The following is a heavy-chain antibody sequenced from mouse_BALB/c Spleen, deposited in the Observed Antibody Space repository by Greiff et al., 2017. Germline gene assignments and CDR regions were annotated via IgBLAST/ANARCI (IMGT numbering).Heavy chain of an antibody. CDR1: GYTFTSYW. D-gene: IGHD2-1*01. CDR3: ARSRGNYEGYFDY. CDR2: IDPSDSYT. V-gene: IGHV1-69*02. Sequence: QVQLQQPGAELVKPGASVKLSCKASGYTFTSYWMHWVKQRPGQGLEWIGEIDPSDSYTNYNQKFKGKATLTVDKSSSTAYMQLSSLTSEDSAVYYCARSRGNYEGYFDYWGQGTTLTVSS. J-gene: IGHJ2*01.